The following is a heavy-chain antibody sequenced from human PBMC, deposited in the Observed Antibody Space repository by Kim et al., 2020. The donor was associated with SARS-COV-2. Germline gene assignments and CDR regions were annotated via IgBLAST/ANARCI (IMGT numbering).Heavy chain of an antibody. D-gene: IGHD6-13*01. CDR2: A. J-gene: IGHJ4*02. Sequence: ANNAQKCQGRVTITAEKSTSTAYMELSSLGSEDTAVYYCASTIAAAGFDYWGQGTLVTVSS. CDR3: ASTIAAAGFDY. V-gene: IGHV1-69*02.